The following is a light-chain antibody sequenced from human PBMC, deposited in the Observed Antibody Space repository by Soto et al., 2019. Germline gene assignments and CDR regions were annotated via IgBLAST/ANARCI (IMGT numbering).Light chain of an antibody. J-gene: IGKJ2*01. CDR2: DAS. V-gene: IGKV3-20*01. Sequence: EIVLTQSPGTLSLSTGQRATLSCRASQTVSRSYLAWYQQTPGQAPRLLIYDASRRPTGIPDRFSGSGSGTDFTLTISRLEPDDLAEYYCQQAVESPYTFGPGTKLEIK. CDR1: QTVSRSY. CDR3: QQAVESPYT.